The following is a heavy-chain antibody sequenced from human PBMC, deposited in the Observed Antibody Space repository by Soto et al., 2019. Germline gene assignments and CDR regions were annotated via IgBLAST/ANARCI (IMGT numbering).Heavy chain of an antibody. CDR2: ISSSSSTI. CDR1: GFTFSSYS. D-gene: IGHD6-13*01. CDR3: ASDWHSIAAADYFPGGYY. Sequence: EVQLVESGGGLVQPGGSLRLSCAASGFTFSSYSMNWVRQAPGKGLEWVSYISSSSSTIYYADSVKGRFTISRDNAKNSLYLQMNSLRDEDTAVYYCASDWHSIAAADYFPGGYYWGQGTLVTVSS. V-gene: IGHV3-48*02. J-gene: IGHJ4*02.